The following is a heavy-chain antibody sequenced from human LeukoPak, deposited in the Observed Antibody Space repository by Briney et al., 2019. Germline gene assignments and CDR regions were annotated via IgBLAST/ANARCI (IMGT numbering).Heavy chain of an antibody. CDR1: GYTFTGYY. J-gene: IGHJ6*02. Sequence: ASVKVSCKASGYTFTGYYMHWVRQAPGQGLEWMGWINPNSGGTNYAQKFQGWVTMTRDTSISTAYMELSSLRSEDTAVYYCARSRVRTVVNTDYGMDVWGQGTTVTVSS. CDR2: INPNSGGT. V-gene: IGHV1-2*04. CDR3: ARSRVRTVVNTDYGMDV. D-gene: IGHD2-15*01.